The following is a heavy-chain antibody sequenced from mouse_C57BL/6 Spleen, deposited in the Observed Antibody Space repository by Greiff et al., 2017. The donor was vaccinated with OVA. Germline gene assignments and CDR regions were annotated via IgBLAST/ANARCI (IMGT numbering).Heavy chain of an antibody. CDR3: ARGLYYGRSFDY. CDR2: IDPSDSYT. J-gene: IGHJ2*01. Sequence: VKLQQPGAELVKPGASVKLSCKASGYTFTSYWMQWVKQRPGQGLEWIGEIDPSDSYTNYNQKFKGKATLTVDTSSSTAYMQLSSLTSEDSAVYYCARGLYYGRSFDYWGQGTTLTVSS. CDR1: GYTFTSYW. D-gene: IGHD1-1*01. V-gene: IGHV1-50*01.